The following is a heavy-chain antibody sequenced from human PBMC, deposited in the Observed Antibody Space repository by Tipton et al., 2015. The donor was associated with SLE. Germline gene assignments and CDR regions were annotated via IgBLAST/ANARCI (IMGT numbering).Heavy chain of an antibody. Sequence: SLRLSCAASDFIFNLYTMHWVRQAPGKGLEWVSPISSRGSSKYYADSVKGRFTVSRDNAKNSMWLQMSSLRVEDTAVYYCARAVVGTHGHDPWGQGTLVTVSS. CDR2: ISSRGSSK. D-gene: IGHD1-1*01. J-gene: IGHJ5*02. CDR1: DFIFNLYT. CDR3: ARAVVGTHGHDP. V-gene: IGHV3-21*03.